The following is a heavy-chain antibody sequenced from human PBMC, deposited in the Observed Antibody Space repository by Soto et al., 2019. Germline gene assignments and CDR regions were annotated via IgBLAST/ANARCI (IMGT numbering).Heavy chain of an antibody. CDR1: NGSISSPIYY. Sequence: LSLTCTVSNGSISSPIYYWGWIRQPPGKGLEWIGSIYHTGSTYYNPSLQGRVTISVDTSKNQFSLKLSSVTAADTAMYFCAGRSSLASVQLFFREISNYNWFDPWGQGTLVTVSS. J-gene: IGHJ5*02. D-gene: IGHD1-1*01. V-gene: IGHV4-39*01. CDR2: IYHTGST. CDR3: AGRSSLASVQLFFREISNYNWFDP.